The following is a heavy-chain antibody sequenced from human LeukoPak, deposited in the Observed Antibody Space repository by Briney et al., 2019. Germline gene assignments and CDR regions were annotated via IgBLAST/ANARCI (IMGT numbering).Heavy chain of an antibody. J-gene: IGHJ2*01. CDR2: TYYSGST. V-gene: IGHV4-59*01. D-gene: IGHD6-13*01. Sequence: PSETLSLTCTVSGGSLRNYYWSWIRQPPGKGLEWIGYTYYSGSTNYNPSLKSRVTISVDTSKNQFSLKLSSVTAADTAVYYCARVYYSSSYDYWYFDLWGRGTLVTVSS. CDR1: GGSLRNYY. CDR3: ARVYYSSSYDYWYFDL.